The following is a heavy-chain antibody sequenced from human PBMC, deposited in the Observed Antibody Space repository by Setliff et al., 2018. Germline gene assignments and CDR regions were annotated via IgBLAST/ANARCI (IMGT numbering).Heavy chain of an antibody. J-gene: IGHJ6*02. D-gene: IGHD4-4*01. V-gene: IGHV4-61*02. CDR1: GGSISSGSYY. CDR3: AREAYSNPPYHYYGRDV. Sequence: KPSETLSLTCAVSGGSISSGSYYWSWIRQCAGKGLQWVGRIYPIGSTNYNPSLKSRVTISLDTSKNQFSLKVNSVTAADTAVYYCAREAYSNPPYHYYGRDVWGQGTTVTVSS. CDR2: IYPIGST.